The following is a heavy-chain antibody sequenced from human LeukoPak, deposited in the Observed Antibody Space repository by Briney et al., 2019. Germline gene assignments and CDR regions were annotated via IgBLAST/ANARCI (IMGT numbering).Heavy chain of an antibody. CDR1: GGSLSSGGYY. J-gene: IGHJ3*02. CDR3: ARLRPYYDFWSGYPI. V-gene: IGHV4-61*08. D-gene: IGHD3-3*01. CDR2: INHSGST. Sequence: SETLSLTCTVSGGSLSSGGYYWSWIRQPPGKGLEWIGEINHSGSTNYNPSLKSRVTISVDTSKNQFSLKLSSVTAADTAVYYCARLRPYYDFWSGYPIWGQGTMVTVSS.